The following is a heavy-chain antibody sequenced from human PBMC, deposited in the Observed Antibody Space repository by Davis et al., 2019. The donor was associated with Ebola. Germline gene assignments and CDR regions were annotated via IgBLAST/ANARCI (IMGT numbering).Heavy chain of an antibody. CDR1: GFIFSSFG. D-gene: IGHD4-17*01. CDR3: ARDPVSTVTTDYGLDV. J-gene: IGHJ6*04. V-gene: IGHV3-30*03. CDR2: ISFDGSSE. Sequence: GESLKISCEGSGFIFSSFGMHWVRQAPGQGLEWVAFISFDGSSEYYADSVKGRFTISRDNSKNTLYLQMNSLRAEDTAAYYCARDPVSTVTTDYGLDVWGKGTTVTVSS.